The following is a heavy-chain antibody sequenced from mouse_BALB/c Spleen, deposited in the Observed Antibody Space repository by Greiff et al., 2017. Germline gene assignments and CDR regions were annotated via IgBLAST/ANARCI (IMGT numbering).Heavy chain of an antibody. D-gene: IGHD1-2*01. V-gene: IGHV5-17*02. CDR1: GFTFSSFG. CDR3: ARSDYGHYYAMDY. Sequence: EVMVVESGGGLVQPGGSRKLSCAASGFTFSSFGMHWVRQAPEKGLEWVAYISSGSSTIYYADTVKGRFTISRDNPKNTLFLQMTSLRSEDTAMYYCARSDYGHYYAMDYWGQGTSVTVSS. CDR2: ISSGSSTI. J-gene: IGHJ4*01.